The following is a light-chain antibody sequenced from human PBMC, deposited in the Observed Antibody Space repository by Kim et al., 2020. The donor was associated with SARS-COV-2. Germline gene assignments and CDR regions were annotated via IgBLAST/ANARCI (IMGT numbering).Light chain of an antibody. J-gene: IGLJ2*01. Sequence: PGQTARITFSGDAVPKQYAYLYQQKPGQAPVLVIYKDSERPSGIPERFSGSSSGTTVTLTISGVQAEDEADYYCQSADSSGTYVVFGGGTQLTVL. CDR3: QSADSSGTYVV. CDR2: KDS. V-gene: IGLV3-25*03. CDR1: AVPKQY.